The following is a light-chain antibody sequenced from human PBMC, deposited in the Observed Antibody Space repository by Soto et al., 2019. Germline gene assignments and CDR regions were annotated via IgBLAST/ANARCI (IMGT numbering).Light chain of an antibody. V-gene: IGKV1-9*01. CDR3: QHLNSYPT. Sequence: DIPLTQSPSFLSASVGDRVTITCRASQGISSYLAWYQQKPGKAPKLLIYAASTLQSGVPSRFSGSGSGTEISLTISSLQTEDFATYYCQHLNSYPTFGQGTKVEIK. J-gene: IGKJ1*01. CDR2: AAS. CDR1: QGISSY.